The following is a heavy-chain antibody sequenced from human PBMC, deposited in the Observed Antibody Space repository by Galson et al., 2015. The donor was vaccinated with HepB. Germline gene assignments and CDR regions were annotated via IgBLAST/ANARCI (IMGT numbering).Heavy chain of an antibody. CDR3: ARDRDYRFDY. Sequence: PVKVSCKASGYTFTSNGISWVRQTPGQGLERLRWICTYGGNTNYAQKFQGRITLTRDTSTSIAYVELRSLRSDDTAVYYCARDRDYRFDYWGQGTLVTVSS. D-gene: IGHD4/OR15-4a*01. CDR2: ICTYGGNT. J-gene: IGHJ4*02. V-gene: IGHV1-18*04. CDR1: GYTFTSNG.